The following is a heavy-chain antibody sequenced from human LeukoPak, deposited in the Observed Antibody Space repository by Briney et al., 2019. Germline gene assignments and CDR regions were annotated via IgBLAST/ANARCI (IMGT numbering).Heavy chain of an antibody. D-gene: IGHD6-6*01. CDR2: INPSGGST. CDR3: ARADSSYDAFDI. V-gene: IGHV1-46*01. Sequence: GASVKVSCKASGYTFTSYYMHWVRQAPGQGLEWMGIINPSGGSTNYAQKFQGRVTITTDESTSTAYMELSSLRSEDTAVYYCARADSSYDAFDIWGQGTMVTVSS. J-gene: IGHJ3*02. CDR1: GYTFTSYY.